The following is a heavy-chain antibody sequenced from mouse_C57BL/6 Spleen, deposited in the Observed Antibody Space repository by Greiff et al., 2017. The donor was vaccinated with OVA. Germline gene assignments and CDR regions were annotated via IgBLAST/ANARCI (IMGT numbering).Heavy chain of an antibody. CDR3: ARTDFYYDYDDWYFDV. V-gene: IGHV1-85*01. D-gene: IGHD2-4*01. Sequence: QVQLQQSGPELVKPGASVKLSCKASGYTFTSYDINWVKQRPGQGLAWIGWIYPRDGSTKYNEKFKGKATLTVDTSSSTAYMELHSLTSEDSAVYFCARTDFYYDYDDWYFDVWGTGTTVTVSS. CDR2: IYPRDGST. CDR1: GYTFTSYD. J-gene: IGHJ1*03.